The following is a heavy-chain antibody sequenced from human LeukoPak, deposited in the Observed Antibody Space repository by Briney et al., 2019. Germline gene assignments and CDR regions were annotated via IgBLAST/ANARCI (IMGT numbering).Heavy chain of an antibody. CDR1: GFTLSTYW. CDR2: IKQDGSEK. J-gene: IGHJ4*02. Sequence: QAGGSLRLSCAASGFTLSTYWMTWVRQAPGKGLEWVANIKQDGSEKYYVDSVKGRFTISRDNAKKLLYLQMNSLRVEDTAVYCCARDRGSSGRLGRFDNWGQGTLVTVSP. CDR3: ARDRGSSGRLGRFDN. D-gene: IGHD6-19*01. V-gene: IGHV3-7*01.